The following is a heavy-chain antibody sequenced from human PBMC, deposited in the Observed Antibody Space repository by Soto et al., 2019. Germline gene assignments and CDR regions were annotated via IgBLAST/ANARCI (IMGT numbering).Heavy chain of an antibody. D-gene: IGHD5-12*01. Sequence: GCLRLSCAASGCTISSYAMGWVRQNPGKGLERVSAISGSGGSTYYADSVKGRFTISRDNSKNTLFLQMNSLRAEDTAVYYCAQAWGVATISAFDIWGQGTMVTVSS. CDR1: GCTISSYA. J-gene: IGHJ3*02. V-gene: IGHV3-23*01. CDR3: AQAWGVATISAFDI. CDR2: ISGSGGST.